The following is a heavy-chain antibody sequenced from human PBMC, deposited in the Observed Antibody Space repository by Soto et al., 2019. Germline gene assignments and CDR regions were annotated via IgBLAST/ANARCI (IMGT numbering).Heavy chain of an antibody. J-gene: IGHJ4*02. CDR1: GGSVSGYY. Sequence: QVQLQQWGAGLLKPSETLSLTCAVYGGSVSGYYWSWIRQPPEKGRERKGEINHSGSTNYNQSLKSRIIILVDTSKNQFSMKLSSVTAADTAVYYCARGKDIVVVVAATPSGNYFDSWGQGTLVTVSS. D-gene: IGHD2-15*01. CDR2: INHSGST. CDR3: ARGKDIVVVVAATPSGNYFDS. V-gene: IGHV4-34*01.